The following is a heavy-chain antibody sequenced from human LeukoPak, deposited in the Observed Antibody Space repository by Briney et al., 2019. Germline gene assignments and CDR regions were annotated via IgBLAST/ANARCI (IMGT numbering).Heavy chain of an antibody. V-gene: IGHV3-74*01. J-gene: IGHJ4*02. CDR2: INSDGSST. CDR1: GFTFSSYW. CDR3: ARRIAAAAAPYYFDY. Sequence: RTGGSLRLSCAASGFTFSSYWMHWVRQAPGKGLLWVSRINSDGSSTSYADSVKGRFTISRDNAKNTLYLQMNSLRAGDTAVYYCARRIAAAAAPYYFDYWGQGTLVTVSS. D-gene: IGHD6-13*01.